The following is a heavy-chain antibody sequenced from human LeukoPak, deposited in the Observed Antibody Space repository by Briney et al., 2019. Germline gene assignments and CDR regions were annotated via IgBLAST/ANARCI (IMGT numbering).Heavy chain of an antibody. J-gene: IGHJ4*02. Sequence: ASVKVSCKAAGYNFPAYFMHWVRQAPGQGLEWMGRINPNGGDTNYAQKFQGRVTMASDTSISTAYMELNCLLSDVTAVYYCVRVGFTTSWSNFDYWGQGTLVTVSS. CDR1: GYNFPAYF. CDR3: VRVGFTTSWSNFDY. D-gene: IGHD2-2*01. V-gene: IGHV1-2*06. CDR2: INPNGGDT.